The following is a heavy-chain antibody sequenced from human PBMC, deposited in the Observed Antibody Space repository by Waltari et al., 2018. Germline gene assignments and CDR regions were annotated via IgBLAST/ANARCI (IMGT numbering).Heavy chain of an antibody. CDR2: SHPGDSDT. J-gene: IGHJ6*02. D-gene: IGHD5-18*01. Sequence: EVQLVQSGAEVKKPGESLKISCKGSGYSFTSYWIGWVRQMPGKGLEWMGISHPGDSDTRYSPSFQGHVTISVDKSISTAYLQWSSLKSSDTAMYYCACGYSYGYNRYYYGMDVWGQGTTVTVSS. CDR1: GYSFTSYW. CDR3: ACGYSYGYNRYYYGMDV. V-gene: IGHV5-51*01.